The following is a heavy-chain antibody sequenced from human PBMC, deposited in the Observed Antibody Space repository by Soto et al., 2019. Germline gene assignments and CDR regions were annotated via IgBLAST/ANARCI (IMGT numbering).Heavy chain of an antibody. CDR3: ARWWSGSRQGFDP. Sequence: QVQLQESGPGLVKPSQTLSLTCTVSGGSISSGDYYWSWIRQHPGKGLEWIGYIYYSGSTYYNPSLKCRVTISGDTSKNQFSLKLSSVTAADTAVYYGARWWSGSRQGFDPWGQGTLVTVSS. CDR2: IYYSGST. D-gene: IGHD3-3*01. J-gene: IGHJ5*02. V-gene: IGHV4-31*03. CDR1: GGSISSGDYY.